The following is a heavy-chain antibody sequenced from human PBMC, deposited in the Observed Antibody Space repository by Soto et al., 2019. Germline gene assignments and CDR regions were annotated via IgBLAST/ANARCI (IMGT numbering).Heavy chain of an antibody. V-gene: IGHV1-69*04. CDR2: IIPVLGIA. Sequence: ASVKVSCKASGGTFSTYTITWVRQAPGQGLEWMGRIIPVLGIANYAHKFQGTVTITADKSTNTAYMEVSSLRSEDTAVYYCAREPMEYNWNYSFDYWGQGSLVTVSS. J-gene: IGHJ4*02. CDR1: GGTFSTYT. D-gene: IGHD1-7*01. CDR3: AREPMEYNWNYSFDY.